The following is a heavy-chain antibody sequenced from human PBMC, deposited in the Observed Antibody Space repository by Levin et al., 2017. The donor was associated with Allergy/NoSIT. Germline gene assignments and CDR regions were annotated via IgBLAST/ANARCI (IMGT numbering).Heavy chain of an antibody. D-gene: IGHD3-3*01. CDR1: GFTFSSYA. Sequence: PGGSLRLSCAASGFTFSSYAMSWVRQAPGKGLEWVSAISGSGGSTYYADSVKGRFTISRDNSKNTLYLQMNSLRAEDTAVYYCAKGDYDFWSGYYGFDYWGQGTLVTVSS. CDR2: ISGSGGST. J-gene: IGHJ4*02. V-gene: IGHV3-23*01. CDR3: AKGDYDFWSGYYGFDY.